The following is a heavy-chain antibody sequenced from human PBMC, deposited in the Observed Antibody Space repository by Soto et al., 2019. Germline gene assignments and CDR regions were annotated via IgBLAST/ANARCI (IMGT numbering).Heavy chain of an antibody. CDR1: GXXXXXYG. Sequence: QVQLVESGGGVVQPGRSLRLSCAASGXXXXXYGMHWVRQAPGKGLEWVAVISYDGSNKYYADSVKGRFTISRDNSKNTLYLQMNSLRAEDTAVYYCAXXXXXXXXXXXXXXXXFXXWGQGTLVTVSS. J-gene: IGHJ5*02. V-gene: IGHV3-30*18. CDR2: ISYDGSNK. CDR3: AXXXXXXXXXXXXXXXXFXX.